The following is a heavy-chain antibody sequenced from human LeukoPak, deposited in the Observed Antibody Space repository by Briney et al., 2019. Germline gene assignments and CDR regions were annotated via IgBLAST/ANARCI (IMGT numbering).Heavy chain of an antibody. CDR2: INSDGSST. V-gene: IGHV3-74*01. CDR1: GFTFSSYW. D-gene: IGHD3-3*01. Sequence: GGSLRLSCAASGFTFSSYWMPWVRQAPGKGLVWVSRINSDGSSTSYADSVKGRFTISRDNAKNTLYLQMNSLRAEDTAVYYCARDQGIDDFWSGYSRSNWFDPWGQGTLVTVSS. J-gene: IGHJ5*02. CDR3: ARDQGIDDFWSGYSRSNWFDP.